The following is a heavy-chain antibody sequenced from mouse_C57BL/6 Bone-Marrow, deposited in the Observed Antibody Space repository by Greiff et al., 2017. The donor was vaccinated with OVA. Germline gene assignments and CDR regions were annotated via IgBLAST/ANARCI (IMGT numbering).Heavy chain of an antibody. J-gene: IGHJ3*01. Sequence: EVKLMESGGDLVKPGGSLKLSCAASGFTFSSYGMSWVRQTPDKRLEWVATISSGGSYTYYPDSVKGRFTISRDNAKNTLYLQMSSLKSEDTAMYYCARHSFLAYWGQGTLVTVSA. CDR3: ARHSFLAY. V-gene: IGHV5-6*01. CDR1: GFTFSSYG. CDR2: ISSGGSYT.